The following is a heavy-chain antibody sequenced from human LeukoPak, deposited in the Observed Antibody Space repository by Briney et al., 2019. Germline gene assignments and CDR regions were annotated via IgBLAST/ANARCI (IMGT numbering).Heavy chain of an antibody. CDR2: INHSGST. D-gene: IGHD3-16*01. J-gene: IGHJ4*02. Sequence: SETLSLTCAVYGGSFSGYYWSWIRQPPGKGLEGIGEINHSGSTNYNPSLKRRVTISLDTSKKQFSLKLTSVTAADTAVYYCARVSGLKFEASWGQGSLVSV. CDR1: GGSFSGYY. CDR3: ARVSGLKFEAS. V-gene: IGHV4-34*01.